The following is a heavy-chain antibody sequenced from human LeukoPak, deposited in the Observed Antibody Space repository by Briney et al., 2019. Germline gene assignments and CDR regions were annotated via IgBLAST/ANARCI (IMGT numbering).Heavy chain of an antibody. CDR3: AKDSALYGGLTH. CDR1: GFTSSSYS. J-gene: IGHJ4*02. Sequence: PGGSLRLSCAASGFTSSSYSMNWVRQAPGKGLEWVSYISSSSSTIYYADSVKGRFNISRDNAKNSLYLQMNSLRTEDTALYYCAKDSALYGGLTHWGQGTLVTVSS. V-gene: IGHV3-48*04. D-gene: IGHD4-23*01. CDR2: ISSSSSTI.